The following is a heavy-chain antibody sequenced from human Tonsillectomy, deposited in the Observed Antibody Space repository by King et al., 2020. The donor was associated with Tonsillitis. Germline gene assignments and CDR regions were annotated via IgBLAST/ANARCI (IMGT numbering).Heavy chain of an antibody. CDR2: IGSNGGST. D-gene: IGHD1-14*01. V-gene: IGHV3-64D*06. J-gene: IGHJ3*02. CDR1: GFTFSSYA. Sequence: VQLVESGGGLVQPGGSLRLSCSASGFTFSSYAMHWVRQAPGKGLEYVSAIGSNGGSTYYADSVKGRFTISRDNSKNTLYLQMSSLRAEDTAVYYCVKERNPRGAFDIWGQGTMVTVSS. CDR3: VKERNPRGAFDI.